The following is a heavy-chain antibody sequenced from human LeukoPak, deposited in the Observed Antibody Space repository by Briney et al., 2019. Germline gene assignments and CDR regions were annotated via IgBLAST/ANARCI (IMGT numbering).Heavy chain of an antibody. J-gene: IGHJ4*02. CDR3: AKGGGAIDY. Sequence: SQTLSFTCVISGDSVSRNNAAWHWIRQSPPRGIEWLGRIYYRSKWYNDYAPSVKSRITINPDTSKNQFSLQLNSVTPEDTAVYYCAKGGGAIDYWGQGTLVTVSS. D-gene: IGHD5-12*01. CDR1: GDSVSRNNAA. V-gene: IGHV6-1*01. CDR2: IYYRSKWYN.